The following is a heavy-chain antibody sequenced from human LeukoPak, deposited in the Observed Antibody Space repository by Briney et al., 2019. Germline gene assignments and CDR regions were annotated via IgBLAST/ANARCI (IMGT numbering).Heavy chain of an antibody. CDR2: INSDGSWT. D-gene: IGHD2/OR15-2a*01. V-gene: IGHV3-74*01. J-gene: IGHJ4*02. Sequence: QPGGSLRLSCAASGNYWMHWVRQVPGKGLVWVSHINSDGSWTSYADSVKGRFTISKDNAKNTVYQQMNSLRAEDTAVYYCVSFYETYWGRGTLVTVSS. CDR1: GNYW. CDR3: VSFYETY.